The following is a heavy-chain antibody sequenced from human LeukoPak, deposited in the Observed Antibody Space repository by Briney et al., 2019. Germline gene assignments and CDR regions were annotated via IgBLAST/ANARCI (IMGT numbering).Heavy chain of an antibody. CDR3: AKPGIQLWKPHWYFDL. V-gene: IGHV3-23*01. D-gene: IGHD5-18*01. Sequence: GRSLRLSCAASGFTFSSYAMSWVRQAPGKGLEWVSAISGSGGSTYYADSVKGRFTISRDNSKNTLYLQMNSLRAEDTAVYYCAKPGIQLWKPHWYFDLWGRGTLVTVSS. CDR1: GFTFSSYA. J-gene: IGHJ2*01. CDR2: ISGSGGST.